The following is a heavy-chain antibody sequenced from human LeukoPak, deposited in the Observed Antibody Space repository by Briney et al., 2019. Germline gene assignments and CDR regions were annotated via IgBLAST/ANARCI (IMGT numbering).Heavy chain of an antibody. CDR2: INAGNGNT. CDR1: GYTFTGYY. D-gene: IGHD6-19*01. Sequence: ASVKVSCKASGYTFTGYYMHWVRQAPGQRLEWMGWINAGNGNTKYSQEFQGRVTITRDTSASTAYMELSSLRSEDMAVYYCARALHSGFFDYWGQGTLVTVSS. V-gene: IGHV1-3*03. J-gene: IGHJ4*02. CDR3: ARALHSGFFDY.